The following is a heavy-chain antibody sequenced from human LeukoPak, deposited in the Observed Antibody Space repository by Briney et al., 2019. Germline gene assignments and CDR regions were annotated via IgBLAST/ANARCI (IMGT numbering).Heavy chain of an antibody. D-gene: IGHD3-22*01. CDR1: GGSISSGGYY. CDR2: IYYSGST. Sequence: PSQTLSLTCTVSGGSISSGGYYWSWIRQHPGKGLEWIGYIYYSGSTYYNPSLKSRVTISVDTSKNQFSLKLSSVTAADTAVYYCARVFGYYYDSSGYYYGAFDIWGQGTMVTVSS. V-gene: IGHV4-31*03. CDR3: ARVFGYYYDSSGYYYGAFDI. J-gene: IGHJ3*02.